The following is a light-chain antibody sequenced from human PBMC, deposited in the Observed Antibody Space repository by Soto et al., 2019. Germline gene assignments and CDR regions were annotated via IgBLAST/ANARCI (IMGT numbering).Light chain of an antibody. CDR2: GAS. CDR3: QQRYNWLT. V-gene: IGKV3-11*01. CDR1: QTVSTY. J-gene: IGKJ4*01. Sequence: IVLTQSPATLSLSPGERATLSCRARQTVSTYLSWYQHKPGQAPRLLIYGASNRATGIPARFSGSGSGTDFTLTISSLEPEDSAVYYCQQRYNWLTFGGRTKVEIK.